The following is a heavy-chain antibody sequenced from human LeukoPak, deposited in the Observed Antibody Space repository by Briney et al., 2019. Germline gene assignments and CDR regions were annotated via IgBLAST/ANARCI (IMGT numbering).Heavy chain of an antibody. CDR1: GFTFSSYG. J-gene: IGHJ4*02. V-gene: IGHV3-30*02. CDR2: TRYDGSNK. CDR3: ARDRRQAFDY. Sequence: PGGSLRLSCAASGFTFSSYGMHWVRQAPGKGLEWVAFTRYDGSNKYYADSVKGRFTISRDNSKNTLYLQMNSLRAEDTAVYYCARDRRQAFDYWGQGTLVTVSS.